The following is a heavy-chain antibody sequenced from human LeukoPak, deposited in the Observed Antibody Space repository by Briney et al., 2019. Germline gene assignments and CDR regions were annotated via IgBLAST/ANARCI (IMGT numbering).Heavy chain of an antibody. CDR2: ISGSGART. CDR3: AKAPIVVVPPADALDV. D-gene: IGHD3-22*01. V-gene: IGHV3-23*01. J-gene: IGHJ3*01. Sequence: GGSLRLSCAASGFTFSSYAMNWVRQAPGKGLEWVSCISGSGARTDYADAVKGRFTISRDNSKNTLHLQMNSPRAEDTAVYYCAKAPIVVVPPADALDVWGQGTLVPVSS. CDR1: GFTFSSYA.